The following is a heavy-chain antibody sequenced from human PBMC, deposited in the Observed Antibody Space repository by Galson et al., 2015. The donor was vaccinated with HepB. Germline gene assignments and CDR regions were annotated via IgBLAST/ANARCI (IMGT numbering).Heavy chain of an antibody. CDR1: GGTFSSYT. Sequence: SVKVSCKASGGTFSSYTISWVRQAPGQGLEWMGRIIPILGIANYAQKFQGRVTITADKSTSTAYMEPSSLRSEDTAVYYCASYYYGSGSYYKNRMDVWGQGTTVTVSS. D-gene: IGHD3-10*01. V-gene: IGHV1-69*02. CDR3: ASYYYGSGSYYKNRMDV. J-gene: IGHJ6*02. CDR2: IIPILGIA.